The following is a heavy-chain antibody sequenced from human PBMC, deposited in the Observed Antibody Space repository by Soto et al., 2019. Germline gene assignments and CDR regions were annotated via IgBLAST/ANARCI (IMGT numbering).Heavy chain of an antibody. D-gene: IGHD6-19*01. CDR1: GFTFSSYW. J-gene: IGHJ4*02. CDR2: IKQDGSEK. V-gene: IGHV3-7*01. Sequence: EVQLVESGGGLVQPGGSLRLSCAASGFTFSSYWMSWVRQAPGKGLEWVANIKQDGSEKYYVDSVKGRFTISRDNAKNSLYLQMNSLRAEDTAVYYCARLRAWGSGWYNDYFDYWGQGTLVTVS. CDR3: ARLRAWGSGWYNDYFDY.